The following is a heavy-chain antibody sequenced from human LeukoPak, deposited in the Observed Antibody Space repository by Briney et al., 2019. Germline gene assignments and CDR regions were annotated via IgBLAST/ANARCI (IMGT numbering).Heavy chain of an antibody. CDR1: GGSISNTNW. V-gene: IGHV4-4*02. D-gene: IGHD3-10*01. J-gene: IGHJ4*02. CDR3: AKVLLLWFGEGSAIFDY. Sequence: SGTLSLTCGVSGGSISNTNWWSWVRQPPGQGLEWIGEISLSGLTNYNPSLKSRVTVSLDKSKNHLSLNLTSVTAADTAVYYCAKVLLLWFGEGSAIFDYWGQGTLVTVSS. CDR2: ISLSGLT.